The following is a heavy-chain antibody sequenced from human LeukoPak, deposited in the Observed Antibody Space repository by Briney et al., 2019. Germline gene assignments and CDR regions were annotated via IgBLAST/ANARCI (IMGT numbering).Heavy chain of an antibody. D-gene: IGHD2-15*01. CDR3: AAGVVAATFDY. CDR1: GFTFSTST. V-gene: IGHV3-23*01. CDR2: INDSGGST. J-gene: IGHJ4*02. Sequence: PGGSLRLSCAASGFTFSTSTMNWVRQAPGKGLEWVSSINDSGGSTYCADSMKGRFTISRDNSKNTLYLQMNSLRAEDTAVYYCAAGVVAATFDYWGQGALVTVSS.